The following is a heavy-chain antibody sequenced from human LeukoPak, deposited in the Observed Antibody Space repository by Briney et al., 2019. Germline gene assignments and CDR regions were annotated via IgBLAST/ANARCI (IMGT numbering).Heavy chain of an antibody. CDR1: GYTFTSYA. CDR2: IIPIFGTA. CDR3: ARVNCGGDCYSDRGAFDI. J-gene: IGHJ3*02. V-gene: IGHV1-69*13. Sequence: ASVEVSCKASGYTFTSYAMNWVRQAPGQGLEWMGGIIPIFGTANYAQKFQGRVTITADESTSTAYMELSSVRSKDTAVYYCARVNCGGDCYSDRGAFDIWGQGTMVTVSS. D-gene: IGHD2-21*02.